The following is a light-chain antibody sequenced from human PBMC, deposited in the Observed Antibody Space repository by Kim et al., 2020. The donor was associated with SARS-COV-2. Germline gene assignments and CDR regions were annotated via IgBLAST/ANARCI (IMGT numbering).Light chain of an antibody. Sequence: PGNRAGIPCGGNEIGSKSVLWYQQKPGDAPVLVIDYDSERPSGIPERFSGSNSGNTDNMTISRVAAGDEADYYCQVWDSSSDHCVVGTGTKVTGL. CDR1: EIGSKS. CDR2: YDS. CDR3: QVWDSSSDHCV. J-gene: IGLJ1*01. V-gene: IGLV3-21*04.